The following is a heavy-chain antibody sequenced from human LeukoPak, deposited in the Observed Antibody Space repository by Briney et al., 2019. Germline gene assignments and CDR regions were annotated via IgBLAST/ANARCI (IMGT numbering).Heavy chain of an antibody. D-gene: IGHD5-18*01. CDR1: GGTFSSYA. CDR2: IIPIFGTA. CDR3: ARVHDLVNTAMVMVGNWFDP. J-gene: IGHJ5*02. Sequence: SVKVSCKASGGTFSSYAISWVRQAPGQGLEWMGGIIPIFGTANYAQKFQGRVTITADESTSTAYMELSSLRSEDTAVYYCARVHDLVNTAMVMVGNWFDPWGQGTLVTVSS. V-gene: IGHV1-69*13.